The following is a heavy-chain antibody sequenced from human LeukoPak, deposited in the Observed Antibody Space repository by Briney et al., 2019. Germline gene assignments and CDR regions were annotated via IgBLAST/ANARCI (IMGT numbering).Heavy chain of an antibody. V-gene: IGHV3-23*01. J-gene: IGHJ4*02. Sequence: GGSLRLSCAASGFTFSSYAMSWVRQAPGKGLEWVSAISGSGGSTYYADSVKGRFTISRDNSKNTLYPQMNSLRAEDTAVYYCAKGAARGYSGYDPYFDYWGQGTLVTVSS. CDR3: AKGAARGYSGYDPYFDY. D-gene: IGHD5-12*01. CDR1: GFTFSSYA. CDR2: ISGSGGST.